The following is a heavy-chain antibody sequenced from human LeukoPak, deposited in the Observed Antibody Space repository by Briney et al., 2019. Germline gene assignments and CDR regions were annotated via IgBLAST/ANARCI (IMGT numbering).Heavy chain of an antibody. CDR1: GGSISSGGYY. CDR3: ARGRYCSADICSGGDAFDI. Sequence: PSETLSLTCTVSGGSISSGGYYWSWIRQHPGKGLEWIGYIHYSGSTYYNPSLKSRVTISVDTSKNQFSLKLRYVTAADTAVYYCARGRYCSADICSGGDAFDIWGQGTMVSVSS. D-gene: IGHD2-15*01. J-gene: IGHJ3*02. V-gene: IGHV4-31*03. CDR2: IHYSGST.